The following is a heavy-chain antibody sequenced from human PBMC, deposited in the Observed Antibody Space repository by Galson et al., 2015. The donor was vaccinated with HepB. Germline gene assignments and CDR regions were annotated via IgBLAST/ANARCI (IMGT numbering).Heavy chain of an antibody. J-gene: IGHJ4*02. V-gene: IGHV3-30-3*01. D-gene: IGHD3-10*01. CDR3: ARDFYGSGSHFIASDY. CDR2: ISNDGSKK. Sequence: SLRLSCAVSGFTFSSYAMHWVRQAPGKGLEWVGVISNDGSKKYYADSVKGRFTMSRDNSKNTLYVQMNSLRAEDTAVYYCARDFYGSGSHFIASDYWGQGTLIIVSS. CDR1: GFTFSSYA.